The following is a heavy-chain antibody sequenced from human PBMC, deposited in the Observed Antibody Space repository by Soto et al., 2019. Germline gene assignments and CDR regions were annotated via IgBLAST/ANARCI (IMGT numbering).Heavy chain of an antibody. Sequence: SETLSLTCTVSGGSISSGGYYWSWIRKSAGKGLKWIGRIYATGTTDYNPSLKSRVMMSVGTSKKQFSLKLRSVTAADTAVYYCVRDGTKTLRDWFDPWGQGISVTVSS. D-gene: IGHD1-1*01. J-gene: IGHJ5*02. V-gene: IGHV4-61*02. CDR1: GGSISSGGYY. CDR2: IYATGTT. CDR3: VRDGTKTLRDWFDP.